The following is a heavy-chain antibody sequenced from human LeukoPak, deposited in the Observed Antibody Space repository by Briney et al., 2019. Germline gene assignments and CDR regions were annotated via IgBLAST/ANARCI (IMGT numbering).Heavy chain of an antibody. V-gene: IGHV1-46*01. CDR2: INPSGGST. CDR3: ARSGRGYDSSGYYVYYYGMDV. J-gene: IGHJ6*02. D-gene: IGHD3-22*01. CDR1: GYTFTSYY. Sequence: ASEKVSCRASGYTFTSYYMHWVRQAPGQGLEWMGIINPSGGSTSYAHKFQGRVTMTRDTSTSTVYMELSSLRSEDTAVYYCARSGRGYDSSGYYVYYYGMDVWGQGTTVTVSS.